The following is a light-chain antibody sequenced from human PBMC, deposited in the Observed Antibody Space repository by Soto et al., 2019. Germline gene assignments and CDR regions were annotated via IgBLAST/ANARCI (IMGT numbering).Light chain of an antibody. CDR1: QTGIKY. CDR3: QQGDTAPVT. Sequence: DIQMTQSPSSLSASVGDSVTITCRTGQTGIKYLNWYQQKPGKAPQLLIFAASNLHREVPSRCSGSGSGTHFTLTISNLQPEDFATYYCQQGDTAPVTFGGGTKVEIK. J-gene: IGKJ4*01. CDR2: AAS. V-gene: IGKV1-39*01.